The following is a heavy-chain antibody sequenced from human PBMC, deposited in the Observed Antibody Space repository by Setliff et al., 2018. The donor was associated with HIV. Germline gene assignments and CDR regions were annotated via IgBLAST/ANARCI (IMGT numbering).Heavy chain of an antibody. CDR2: ISGSGTYI. V-gene: IGHV3-11*04. CDR1: GFTFSDYY. CDR3: ASARIPTGGTSTSLDF. D-gene: IGHD1-1*01. Sequence: GGSLRLSCAASGFTFSDYYMTWIRQAPGKGLEWLSYISGSGTYIEYADSVKGRFTISRDNAKNSLYLQMNTLRPEDTAVYFCASARIPTGGTSTSLDFWGQGALVTVSS. J-gene: IGHJ4*02.